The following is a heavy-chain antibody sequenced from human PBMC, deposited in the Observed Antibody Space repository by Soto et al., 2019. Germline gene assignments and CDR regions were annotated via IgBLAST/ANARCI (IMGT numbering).Heavy chain of an antibody. CDR2: IWYDGSNK. J-gene: IGHJ6*02. CDR1: GFTFSSYG. D-gene: IGHD6-19*01. Sequence: GGSLRLSCAASGFTFSSYGMHWVRQAPGKGLEWVAVIWYDGSNKYYADSVKGRFTISRDNSKNTLYLQMNSLRAEDTAVYYCAKDLSGWYYYYYYGMDVWGQGTTVTVSS. V-gene: IGHV3-30*02. CDR3: AKDLSGWYYYYYYGMDV.